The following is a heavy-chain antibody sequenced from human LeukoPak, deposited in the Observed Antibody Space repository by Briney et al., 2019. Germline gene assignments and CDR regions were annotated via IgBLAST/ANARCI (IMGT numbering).Heavy chain of an antibody. CDR3: ARDNDSSGYREIPHN. V-gene: IGHV1-2*02. D-gene: IGHD3-22*01. CDR2: INPNSGGT. CDR1: GYTFTGYY. J-gene: IGHJ4*02. Sequence: ASVKVSCKASGYTFTGYYMHWVRQAPGQGLEWMGWINPNSGGTNYAQKFQDRVTMTRDTSISTAYMELSRLRSDDTAVYYCARDNDSSGYREIPHNWGQGTLVTVSS.